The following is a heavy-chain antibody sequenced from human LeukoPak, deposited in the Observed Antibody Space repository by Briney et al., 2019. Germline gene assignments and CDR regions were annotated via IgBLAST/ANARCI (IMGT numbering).Heavy chain of an antibody. D-gene: IGHD3-3*01. CDR3: ARAQARDFWSGYDAFDI. Sequence: GGSLRLSCAASGFTFSSYSMNWVRQAPGMGLEWLSYINSDSRTIYYADSVKGRFIISRDNAKNSLNLQMNSLRAEDTAVYYCARAQARDFWSGYDAFDIWGQGTMVTVSS. V-gene: IGHV3-48*04. CDR1: GFTFSSYS. J-gene: IGHJ3*02. CDR2: INSDSRTI.